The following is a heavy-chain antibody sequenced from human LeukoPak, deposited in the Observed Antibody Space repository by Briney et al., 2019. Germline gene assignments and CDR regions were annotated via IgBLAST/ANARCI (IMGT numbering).Heavy chain of an antibody. Sequence: PGGSLRLSCAASGFTFSSYSMNWVRQAPGKGLEWVSYISSYGSTIYYADSVKGRFTISRDNAKNSLYLQMNSLRAEDTAVYYCASRGYSSPYDYWGQGTLVTVSS. CDR3: ASRGYSSPYDY. CDR1: GFTFSSYS. J-gene: IGHJ4*02. CDR2: ISSYGSTI. D-gene: IGHD5-18*01. V-gene: IGHV3-48*04.